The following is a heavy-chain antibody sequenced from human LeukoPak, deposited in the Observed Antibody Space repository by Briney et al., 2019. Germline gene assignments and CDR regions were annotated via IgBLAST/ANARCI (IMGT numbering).Heavy chain of an antibody. CDR2: ISYDGSNK. D-gene: IGHD3-16*01. CDR3: AGGYYYDY. J-gene: IGHJ4*02. CDR1: GFTFSSYA. V-gene: IGHV3-30-3*01. Sequence: GGSLRLSCAASGFTFSSYAVHWVRQAPGKGLEWVAVISYDGSNKYYADSVKGRFTISRDNSKNTLYLQMNSLRAEDTAVYYCAGGYYYDYWGQGTLVTVSS.